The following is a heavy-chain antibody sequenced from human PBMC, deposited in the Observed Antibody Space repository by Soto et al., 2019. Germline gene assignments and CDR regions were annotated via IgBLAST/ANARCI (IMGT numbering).Heavy chain of an antibody. D-gene: IGHD3-9*01. V-gene: IGHV3-23*01. CDR3: AKTETFNGYYNAFDY. Sequence: PGGSLRLSCAASGFSFAGYALTWVRLAPGKGLEWVASISGGGGSTYYADSAKGRFSISRDNSNRVVYLQMGSLTAGDTAVYYCAKTETFNGYYNAFDYWGQGTHVTVSA. J-gene: IGHJ4*02. CDR1: GFSFAGYA. CDR2: ISGGGGST.